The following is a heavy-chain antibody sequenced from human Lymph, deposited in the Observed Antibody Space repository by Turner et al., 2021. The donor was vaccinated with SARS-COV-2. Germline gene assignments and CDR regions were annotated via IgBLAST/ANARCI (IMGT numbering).Heavy chain of an antibody. J-gene: IGHJ4*02. Sequence: EVEVVESGGGLVKPGGSLRRTCAASEFIFSRDSINWVRQAPGKWLDWVAVISGSSSYIYYADSVKARFTIARANAKNAMYLKMNSLRAEDTAVYYCARGGRPPWQWLGLGNFDYWGQGTLVTVSS. CDR1: EFIFSRDS. D-gene: IGHD6-19*01. V-gene: IGHV3-21*02. CDR3: ARGGRPPWQWLGLGNFDY. CDR2: ISGSSSYI.